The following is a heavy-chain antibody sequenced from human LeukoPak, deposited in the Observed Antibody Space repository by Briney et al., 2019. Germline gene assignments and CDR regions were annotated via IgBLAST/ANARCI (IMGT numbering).Heavy chain of an antibody. CDR3: AKGDIVVVPAAPYTGY. Sequence: GGSLRLSCAASGFTFSSYWMHWVRQAPGKGLEWVSAISGSGGSTYYADSVKGRFTISRDNSKNTLYLQMNSLRAEDTAVYYCAKGDIVVVPAAPYTGYWGQGTLVTVSS. J-gene: IGHJ4*02. D-gene: IGHD2-2*01. CDR1: GFTFSSYW. V-gene: IGHV3-23*01. CDR2: ISGSGGST.